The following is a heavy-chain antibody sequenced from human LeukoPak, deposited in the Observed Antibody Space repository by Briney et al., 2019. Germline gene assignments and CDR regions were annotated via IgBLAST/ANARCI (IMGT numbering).Heavy chain of an antibody. V-gene: IGHV3-23*01. CDR1: GFTFSNYA. D-gene: IGHD3-10*01. J-gene: IGHJ3*02. Sequence: PGGSLRLSCAASGFTFSNYAMSWVRQAPGKGLEWVSAISGSGSSTYYADSVKGWFTISRDNSKNTLYLQMNSLRAEDTAVYYCAKGSFADPFDIWGQGIMVTVSS. CDR3: AKGSFADPFDI. CDR2: ISGSGSST.